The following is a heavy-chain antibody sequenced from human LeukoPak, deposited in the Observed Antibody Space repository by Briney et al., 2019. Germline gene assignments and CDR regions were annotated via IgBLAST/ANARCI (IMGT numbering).Heavy chain of an antibody. V-gene: IGHV1-69*04. CDR2: IIPILGIA. Sequence: SVKVSCKASGGTFSSYAISWVRQAPGQGLGWMGRIIPILGIANYAQKFQGRVTITADKSTSTAYMELSSLRSEDTAVYYCAGAFYCSSTSCYRAAFDIWGQGTMVTVSS. CDR3: AGAFYCSSTSCYRAAFDI. CDR1: GGTFSSYA. J-gene: IGHJ3*02. D-gene: IGHD2-2*02.